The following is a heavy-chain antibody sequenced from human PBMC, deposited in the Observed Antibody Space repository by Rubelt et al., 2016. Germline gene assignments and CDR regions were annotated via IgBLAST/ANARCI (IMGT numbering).Heavy chain of an antibody. Sequence: QVQLVQSGAEVKKPGASVKVSCKASGYTFTGYYMHWVRQAPGQGLEWMGRINPNSGGTKYAQKVQGRLTITADKSTNTACMELGGLRSDDTATYFCRHKVGPKDSGIDLWGQGTSVTVSS. J-gene: IGHJ6*02. CDR3: RHKVGPKDSGIDL. CDR1: GYTFTGYY. D-gene: IGHD1-26*01. CDR2: INPNSGGT. V-gene: IGHV1-2*06.